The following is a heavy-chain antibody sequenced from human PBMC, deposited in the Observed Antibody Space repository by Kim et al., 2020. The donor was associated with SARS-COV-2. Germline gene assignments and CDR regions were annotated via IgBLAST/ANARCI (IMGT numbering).Heavy chain of an antibody. J-gene: IGHJ3*02. V-gene: IGHV3-74*01. CDR3: ASSTLYSGDYGVVGHAFDI. Sequence: GRFTISRDNAKNTLYLQMSSLRAEDTAVYYCASSTLYSGDYGVVGHAFDIWGQGTMVTVSS. D-gene: IGHD4-17*01.